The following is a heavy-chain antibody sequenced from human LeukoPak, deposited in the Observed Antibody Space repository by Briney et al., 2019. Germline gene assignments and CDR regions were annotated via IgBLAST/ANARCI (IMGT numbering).Heavy chain of an antibody. J-gene: IGHJ4*02. D-gene: IGHD3-22*01. V-gene: IGHV3-23*01. CDR1: GFTFSVYA. Sequence: GGSLRLSCAASGFTFSVYAMSWARQAPGKGLEWVSAIRGSGGSTYYADSVKGRFTISRDNSKNTLYLQMNSLRAEDTAVYYCAKDLVTYDSSGYLDYWGQGTLVTVSS. CDR3: AKDLVTYDSSGYLDY. CDR2: IRGSGGST.